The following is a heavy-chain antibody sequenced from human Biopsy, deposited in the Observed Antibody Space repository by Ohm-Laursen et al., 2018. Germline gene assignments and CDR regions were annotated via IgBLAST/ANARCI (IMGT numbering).Heavy chain of an antibody. CDR2: IRSTGGST. CDR3: TKADDFWSPEGYYYYFSGMDV. D-gene: IGHD3-3*01. V-gene: IGHV3-23*01. CDR1: GFTFSSYA. J-gene: IGHJ6*02. Sequence: SLRLSCAASGFTFSSYAMSWVRQAPGKGLEWVSAIRSTGGSTYYANSVKGRFTISRDNSKNILFLQVNNLRAEDTAIYYCTKADDFWSPEGYYYYFSGMDVWGQGTTVFVSS.